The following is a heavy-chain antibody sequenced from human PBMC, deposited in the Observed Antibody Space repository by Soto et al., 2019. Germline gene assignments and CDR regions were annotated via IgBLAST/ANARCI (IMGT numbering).Heavy chain of an antibody. J-gene: IGHJ4*02. V-gene: IGHV4-39*01. CDR3: ARLEGLATISYYFDF. D-gene: IGHD3-9*01. Sequence: QLQLQESGPGLVKPSETLSLTCSVSGDSINSDKYYWGWIRQPPGKGLEWIGSIYYRGNTYYNPSLQTRVTISLDKSKSQFPLKLNSVTAADSAVYFCARLEGLATISYYFDFWGQGALVTVSS. CDR2: IYYRGNT. CDR1: GDSINSDKYY.